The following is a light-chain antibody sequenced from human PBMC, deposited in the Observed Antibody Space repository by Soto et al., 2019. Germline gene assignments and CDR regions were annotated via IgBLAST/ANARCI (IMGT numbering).Light chain of an antibody. CDR2: GSS. J-gene: IGKJ1*01. CDR3: QQYVTSPWA. Sequence: EIVLTQSPGTLSLSPGERVTLSCRASQSVSNSFLAWYQQKPGQAPRLLIYGSSKRATGIPDRFSGSGSGTDFTLTISRLEPEDFAVYYCQQYVTSPWAFGQGTKVEIE. CDR1: QSVSNSF. V-gene: IGKV3-20*01.